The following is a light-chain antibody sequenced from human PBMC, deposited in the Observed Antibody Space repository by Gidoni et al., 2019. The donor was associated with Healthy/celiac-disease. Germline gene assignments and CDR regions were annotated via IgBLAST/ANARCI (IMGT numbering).Light chain of an antibody. V-gene: IGKV4-1*01. J-gene: IGKJ5*01. Sequence: DIVMTQSPDFLAVSLGERATINCTSSQSVLYSSNNKNYLAWYQQKPGQPPKLLIYWASTRESGVPDRFSGSGSGTDFTLTISSLQAEDVAVYYCQQYYSTLITFGQGTRLEIK. CDR3: QQYYSTLIT. CDR1: QSVLYSSNNKNY. CDR2: WAS.